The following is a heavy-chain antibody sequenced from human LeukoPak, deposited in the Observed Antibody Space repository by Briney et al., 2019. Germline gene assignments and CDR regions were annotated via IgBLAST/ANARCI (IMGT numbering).Heavy chain of an antibody. Sequence: SVKVSCKASGGTFSSYAISWVRQAPGQGLEWMGGIIPIFGTANYAQKFQGRVTITADKSTSTAYMELSNLRSEDTAVYYCARGARKGDDYGGFFDYWGQGTLVTVSS. CDR1: GGTFSSYA. D-gene: IGHD4-23*01. V-gene: IGHV1-69*06. CDR3: ARGARKGDDYGGFFDY. J-gene: IGHJ4*02. CDR2: IIPIFGTA.